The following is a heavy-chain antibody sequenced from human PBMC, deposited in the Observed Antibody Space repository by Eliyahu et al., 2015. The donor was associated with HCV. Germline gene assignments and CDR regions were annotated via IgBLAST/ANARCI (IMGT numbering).Heavy chain of an antibody. Sequence: QVQLVQSGAEVKKPGASVKVSCKTSGYTFTSYDINWVRQAAGQGLEWMGRMNPKSGNTGYAQKFQGRITMTRDTSRSTAYMELNSLTSEDTAVYYCARDAWGSGWSEPDFWGQGTLVTVSS. V-gene: IGHV1-8*01. D-gene: IGHD6-19*01. J-gene: IGHJ4*02. CDR1: GYTFTSYD. CDR2: MNPKSGNT. CDR3: ARDAWGSGWSEPDF.